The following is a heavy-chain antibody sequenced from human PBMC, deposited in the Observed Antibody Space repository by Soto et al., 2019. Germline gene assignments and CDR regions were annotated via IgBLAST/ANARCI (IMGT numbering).Heavy chain of an antibody. J-gene: IGHJ4*02. CDR3: ARTRFHYGVY. Sequence: QVQLVESGGGLVEPGGSLRLSCAISGFSFSDYFMSWIRQAPGKGLEWISEISSSGGATYYSDSLKGRFTISRDNAKDILYLEMNSLRPDDTAVYYCARTRFHYGVYWGQGAPVTVSS. D-gene: IGHD2-8*01. V-gene: IGHV3-11*01. CDR2: ISSSGGAT. CDR1: GFSFSDYF.